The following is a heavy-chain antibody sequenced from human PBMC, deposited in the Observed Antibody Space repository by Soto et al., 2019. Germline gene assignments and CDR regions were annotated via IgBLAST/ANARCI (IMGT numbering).Heavy chain of an antibody. J-gene: IGHJ6*03. V-gene: IGHV3-30*03. CDR3: AARSRAYYYYYYMDV. CDR1: GFTFSSYG. Sequence: QVQLVESGGGVVQPGRSLRLSCVASGFTFSSYGMHWVRQAPGKGLEWVAVISYDGSNKYYADSVKGRFTISRDNSKNTLYLQMNSLRAEDTAVYYCAARSRAYYYYYYMDVWGKGTTVTVSS. D-gene: IGHD6-6*01. CDR2: ISYDGSNK.